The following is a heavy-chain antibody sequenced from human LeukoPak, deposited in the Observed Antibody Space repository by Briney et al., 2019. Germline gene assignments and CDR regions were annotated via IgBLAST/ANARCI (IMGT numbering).Heavy chain of an antibody. CDR3: ARKMAP. Sequence: GGSLRLSCAASGFTFSSYGMNWVRQAPGKGLEWVSYIDGSSRSIYYADSVKGRFTVSRDNAKNSLFLQMNSLRDEDTAVYFCARKMAPWGQGTLVTVSS. CDR2: IDGSSRSI. J-gene: IGHJ5*02. CDR1: GFTFSSYG. V-gene: IGHV3-48*02. D-gene: IGHD5-24*01.